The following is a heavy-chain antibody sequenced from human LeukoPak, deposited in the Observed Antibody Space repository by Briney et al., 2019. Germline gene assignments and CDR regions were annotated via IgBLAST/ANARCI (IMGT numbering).Heavy chain of an antibody. D-gene: IGHD3-10*01. J-gene: IGHJ5*02. CDR3: ARDRAAGSDRLDP. CDR2: IYYNGST. CDR1: GGSIGLYH. Sequence: PSETLSLTCTVSGGSIGLYHWSWIRQPPGKGLEWIGYIYYNGSTKYNPSLKSRLTMSVDTSKKQFSLNMTSMTAADTAVYYCARDRAAGSDRLDPWGQGTLVSVCS. V-gene: IGHV4-59*01.